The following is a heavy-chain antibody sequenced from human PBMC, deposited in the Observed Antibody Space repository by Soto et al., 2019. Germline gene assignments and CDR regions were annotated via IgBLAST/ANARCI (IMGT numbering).Heavy chain of an antibody. Sequence: RILKTKGKGLEWIGEINHSGSTNYNPSLKSRVTISVDTSKNQFSLKLSSVTAADTAVYYCARGPYYYGSGSYYATKYYYYYMDVWGKGTTVTVSS. D-gene: IGHD3-10*01. CDR3: ARGPYYYGSGSYYATKYYYYYMDV. V-gene: IGHV4-34*01. J-gene: IGHJ6*03. CDR2: INHSGST.